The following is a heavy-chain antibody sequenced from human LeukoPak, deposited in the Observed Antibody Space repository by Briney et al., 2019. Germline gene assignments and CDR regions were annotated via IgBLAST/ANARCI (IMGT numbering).Heavy chain of an antibody. D-gene: IGHD3-22*01. J-gene: IGHJ4*02. Sequence: GGSVKVSCKASGGTFSSYTISWVRQAPGQGLEWMGRIIPILGIANYAQKLQGRVTITADKSTSTAYMELSSLRSEDTAVYYCASDYYDSSGYPPKYDYWGQGTLVTVSS. CDR2: IIPILGIA. V-gene: IGHV1-69*02. CDR3: ASDYYDSSGYPPKYDY. CDR1: GGTFSSYT.